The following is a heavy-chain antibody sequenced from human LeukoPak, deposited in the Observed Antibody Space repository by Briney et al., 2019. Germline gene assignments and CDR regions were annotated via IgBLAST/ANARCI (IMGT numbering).Heavy chain of an antibody. J-gene: IGHJ4*02. Sequence: GGSLRLSCAASGFIFSSYWMHWVRQAPGKGLVWVSRINTDGSSTTYADSVKGRFTISRDHAKNTLYLQMNSLRAEDTAVYYCARASRIAVAGAADYWGQGTLVTVSS. CDR1: GFIFSSYW. V-gene: IGHV3-74*01. D-gene: IGHD6-19*01. CDR3: ARASRIAVAGAADY. CDR2: INTDGSST.